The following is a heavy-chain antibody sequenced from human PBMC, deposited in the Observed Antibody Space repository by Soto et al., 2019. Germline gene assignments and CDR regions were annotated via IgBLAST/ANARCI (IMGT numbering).Heavy chain of an antibody. D-gene: IGHD3-10*01. J-gene: IGHJ6*02. CDR1: GFTFSSYS. V-gene: IGHV3-21*01. CDR3: ARDRWSVVRGELIYYGMDV. Sequence: PGGSLRLSCAASGFTFSSYSMNWVRQAPGKGLEWVSSISSSSSYIYYADSVKGRFTISRDNAKNSLYLQMNSLRAEDTAVYYCARDRWSVVRGELIYYGMDVWGQGTTVTVSS. CDR2: ISSSSSYI.